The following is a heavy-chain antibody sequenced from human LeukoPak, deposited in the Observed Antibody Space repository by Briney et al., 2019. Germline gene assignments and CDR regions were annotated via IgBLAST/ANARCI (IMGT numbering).Heavy chain of an antibody. Sequence: GGSLRLSCAASGFTFSRYGMSWVRQAPGKGLEWVSDISLSGGSTNYADSVKGRFTISRDNSKNTLYLQMKSLRVEDTAVYYCAKVGVSVAYYFDYWGQGTLVTISS. CDR3: AKVGVSVAYYFDY. J-gene: IGHJ4*02. CDR1: GFTFSRYG. V-gene: IGHV3-23*01. CDR2: ISLSGGST. D-gene: IGHD3-10*01.